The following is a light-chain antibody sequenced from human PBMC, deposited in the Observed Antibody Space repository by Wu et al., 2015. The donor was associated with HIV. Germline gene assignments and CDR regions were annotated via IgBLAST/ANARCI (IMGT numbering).Light chain of an antibody. CDR1: QSISSF. V-gene: IGKV1-39*01. CDR2: AAS. CDR3: QQANSFPLT. Sequence: DIQMTQSPSSLSASVGDRVTITCRASQSISSFLNWNQQKPGKALKLLIYAASSLQSGVPSRFSGSGSGTDFTLTISSLQPEDFATYSCQQANSFPLTFGGGTKVEIK. J-gene: IGKJ4*01.